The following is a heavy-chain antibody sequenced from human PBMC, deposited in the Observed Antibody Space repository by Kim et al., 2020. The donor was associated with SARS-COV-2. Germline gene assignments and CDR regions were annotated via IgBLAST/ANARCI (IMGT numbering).Heavy chain of an antibody. Sequence: SETLSLTCTVSGGSISSSSYYWGWIRQPPGKGLEWIGSIYYSGSTYYNPSLKSRVTISVDTSKNQFSLKLSSVTAADTAVYYCARRRRYCSSTSCDYWG. D-gene: IGHD2-2*01. CDR1: GGSISSSSYY. V-gene: IGHV4-39*01. J-gene: IGHJ4*01. CDR3: ARRRRYCSSTSCDY. CDR2: IYYSGST.